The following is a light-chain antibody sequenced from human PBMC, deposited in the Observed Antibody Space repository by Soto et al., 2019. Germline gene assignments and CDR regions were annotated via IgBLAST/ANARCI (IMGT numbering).Light chain of an antibody. CDR3: SSYTSSNTWV. CDR2: EVS. V-gene: IGLV2-14*01. J-gene: IGLJ7*01. Sequence: QSALTQPASVSGSPGQLITISCTGTSSDVGGYNYVSWYQQHPGKAPKLMIYEVSNRPSGVSNRFSGSKSGNTASLTISGLQAEDEADYYCSSYTSSNTWVFGGGTQLTVL. CDR1: SSDVGGYNY.